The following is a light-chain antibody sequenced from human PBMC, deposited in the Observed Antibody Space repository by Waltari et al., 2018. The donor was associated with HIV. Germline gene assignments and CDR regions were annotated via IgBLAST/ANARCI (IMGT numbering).Light chain of an antibody. Sequence: YVLTQPPSVSVAPGEAARISCGGNNSEDKTVHWYQQKPGQAPVLVIYYNDDRPSGIPERFSGSNSQNTATLTISRVEAGDEADYYCQVWDDIIGPYVVFGGGTKLTVL. J-gene: IGLJ3*02. V-gene: IGLV3-21*04. CDR2: YND. CDR1: NSEDKT. CDR3: QVWDDIIGPYVV.